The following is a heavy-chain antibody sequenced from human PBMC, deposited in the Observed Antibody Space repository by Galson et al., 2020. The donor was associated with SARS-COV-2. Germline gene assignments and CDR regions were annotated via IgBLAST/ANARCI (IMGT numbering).Heavy chain of an antibody. V-gene: IGHV3-30*09. J-gene: IGHJ4*02. CDR3: ARDGADVTRGISVPGMPGY. Sequence: GGSLRLSCTVSGFTFSRYAMHWVRQAPGKGLEWVASISDDGSSQYYADTVKGRFAISRDNSKDTVWLQMNSLRTEDTALYFCARDGADVTRGISVPGMPGYWGQGTRVSV. CDR2: ISDDGSSQ. CDR1: GFTFSRYA. D-gene: IGHD6-19*01.